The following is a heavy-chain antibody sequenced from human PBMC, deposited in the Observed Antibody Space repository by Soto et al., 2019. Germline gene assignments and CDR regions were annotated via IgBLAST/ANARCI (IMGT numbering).Heavy chain of an antibody. CDR3: AIPLTTGIYVDS. J-gene: IGHJ4*02. V-gene: IGHV3-23*01. D-gene: IGHD4-17*01. Sequence: EVQLLESGGGLVQPGGSLRLSCATSGFTFDNYAVSWVRQAPGKGLAWVSFISGSGDYTYYADSVRGRFTISRDNSQNTLYPQMNCLRAEDTAMYFCAIPLTTGIYVDSWGQGTLVTVSS. CDR2: ISGSGDYT. CDR1: GFTFDNYA.